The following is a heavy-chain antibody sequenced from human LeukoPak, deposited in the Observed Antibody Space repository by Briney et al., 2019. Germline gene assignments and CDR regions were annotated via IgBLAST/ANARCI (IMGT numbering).Heavy chain of an antibody. CDR2: INHSGST. V-gene: IGHV4-34*01. Sequence: SETLSLTCAVYGGSFSGYYWSWIRQPPGKGLEWIGEINHSGSTNYNPSLKSRVTISVDTSKNQFSLKLSSVTAADTAVYYCARVRFLEWLPSKYYFDYWGQGTLVTVSS. CDR1: GGSFSGYY. D-gene: IGHD3-3*01. CDR3: ARVRFLEWLPSKYYFDY. J-gene: IGHJ4*02.